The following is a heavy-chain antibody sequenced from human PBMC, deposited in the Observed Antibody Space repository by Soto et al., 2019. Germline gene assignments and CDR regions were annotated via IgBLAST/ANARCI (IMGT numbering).Heavy chain of an antibody. CDR3: AKDDGAYSGSFVFDY. D-gene: IGHD1-26*01. Sequence: LRLSCAASGFTFSSYGMHWVRQAPGKGLEWVAVISYDGSNKYYADSVKGRFTISRDNSKNTLYLQMNSLRAEDTAVYYCAKDDGAYSGSFVFDYWGQGTLVTVSS. V-gene: IGHV3-30*18. J-gene: IGHJ4*02. CDR1: GFTFSSYG. CDR2: ISYDGSNK.